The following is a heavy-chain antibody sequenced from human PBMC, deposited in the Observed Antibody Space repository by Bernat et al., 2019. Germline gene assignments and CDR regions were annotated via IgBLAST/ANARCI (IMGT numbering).Heavy chain of an antibody. V-gene: IGHV3-15*07. J-gene: IGHJ4*02. Sequence: EVQLVESGGGLVQPGGSLRLSCAGSGVTFSYTWLNWVRQAPGKGLEWVGRVKRKIDGETTEYAAPVKGRFTISRDDSKNALYLHMNSLKTEDTALYYCTTDFDYWGQGTRVTVSA. CDR3: TTDFDY. CDR1: GVTFSYTW. CDR2: VKRKIDGETT.